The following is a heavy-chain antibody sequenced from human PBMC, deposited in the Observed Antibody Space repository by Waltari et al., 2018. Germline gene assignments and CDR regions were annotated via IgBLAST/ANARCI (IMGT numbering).Heavy chain of an antibody. J-gene: IGHJ4*02. D-gene: IGHD6-19*01. CDR2: IYYSGST. V-gene: IGHV4-39*01. CDR3: ARLYVAGNVG. Sequence: QLQLQESGPGLVKPSETLSLPCPVSDGSIRSSSYYWGWIRQPPGKGLEWIGSIYYSGSTYYNPSLKSRVTISVDTSKNQFSLKLSSVTAADTAVYYCARLYVAGNVGWGQGTLVTVSS. CDR1: DGSIRSSSYY.